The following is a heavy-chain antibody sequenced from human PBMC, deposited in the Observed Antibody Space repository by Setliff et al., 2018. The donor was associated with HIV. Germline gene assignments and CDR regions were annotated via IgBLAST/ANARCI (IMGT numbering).Heavy chain of an antibody. Sequence: PGGSLRLSCATSGFIFSSYEMNWVRQAPGKGLEWVSTIGAVGGPTHYAESVKGRFTISKDNSKNTLYLQMSSLRDEDTAVYYCAKVFVFGVDAFDIWGQGTMVTVSS. CDR3: AKVFVFGVDAFDI. CDR2: IGAVGGPT. V-gene: IGHV3-23*01. CDR1: GFIFSSYE. D-gene: IGHD3-10*02. J-gene: IGHJ3*02.